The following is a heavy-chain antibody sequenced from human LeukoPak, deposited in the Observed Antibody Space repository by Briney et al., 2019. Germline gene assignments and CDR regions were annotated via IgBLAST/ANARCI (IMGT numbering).Heavy chain of an antibody. CDR2: MNPSGGST. J-gene: IGHJ4*02. CDR1: GYTFTSYY. D-gene: IGHD4-17*01. CDR3: ARSQGDYASDY. Sequence: GASVKVSCKASGYTFTSYYMHWVRQAPGQGLEWMGIMNPSGGSTSYAQKFQGRVTMTRDMSTSTVYMELSSLRSEDMAVYYCARSQGDYASDYWGQGTLVTVSS. V-gene: IGHV1-46*01.